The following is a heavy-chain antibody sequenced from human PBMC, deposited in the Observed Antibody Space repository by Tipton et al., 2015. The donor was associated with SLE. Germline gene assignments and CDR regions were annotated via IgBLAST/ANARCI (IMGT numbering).Heavy chain of an antibody. J-gene: IGHJ2*01. D-gene: IGHD1-26*01. CDR2: IHYIGGS. CDR1: GASIRSDY. Sequence: TLSLTCTVPGASIRSDYWSWIRQPPGKGLEWIGNIHYIGGSTHNSSLKSRVTISLDTSKNQVSLKLSSVNAADTAVYYCARVGGSIDWNFDLWGRGALISVSS. CDR3: ARVGGSIDWNFDL. V-gene: IGHV4-59*08.